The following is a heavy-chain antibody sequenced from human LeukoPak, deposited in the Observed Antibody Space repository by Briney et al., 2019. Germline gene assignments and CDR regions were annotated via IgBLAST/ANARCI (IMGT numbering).Heavy chain of an antibody. D-gene: IGHD6-6*01. CDR2: ISGSGGST. Sequence: GGSLRLSCAASGFTFSSYAMSWVRQAPGKGLEWVSAISGSGGSTYYADSVRGRFTISRDNSKNTLYLQMNSLRAEDTAVYYCAKDVSSSSAAYFDYWGQGTLVTVSS. J-gene: IGHJ4*02. CDR1: GFTFSSYA. V-gene: IGHV3-23*01. CDR3: AKDVSSSSAAYFDY.